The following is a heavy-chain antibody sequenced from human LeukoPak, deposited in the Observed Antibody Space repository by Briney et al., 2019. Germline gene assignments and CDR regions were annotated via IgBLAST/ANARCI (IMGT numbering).Heavy chain of an antibody. CDR1: NGSITSTSYF. V-gene: IGHV4-39*01. J-gene: IGHJ4*02. CDR3: ARQGGGDFVDS. D-gene: IGHD4-17*01. Sequence: SETLSLTCFVSNGSITSTSYFWAWIRQSPGKGLEWIGTTSSGGSAYYKTSLKSRVTISVDTSKTQLSLRLTSVTAADTAVYYCARQGGGDFVDSWGQGTLVSVS. CDR2: TSSGGSA.